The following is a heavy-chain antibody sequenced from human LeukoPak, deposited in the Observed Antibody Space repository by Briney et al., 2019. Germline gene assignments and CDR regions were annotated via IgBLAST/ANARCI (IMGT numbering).Heavy chain of an antibody. CDR1: GFTFSSYA. J-gene: IGHJ4*02. D-gene: IGHD3-16*02. V-gene: IGHV3-23*01. CDR3: AKERVWGSYRPIDY. Sequence: GGSLRLSCAASGFTFSSYAMSWVRQAPGKGLEWVSAISGSGGSTYYADSVKGRFTISRDNSKNTLYPQMNSLRAEDAAVYYCAKERVWGSYRPIDYWGQGTLVTVSS. CDR2: ISGSGGST.